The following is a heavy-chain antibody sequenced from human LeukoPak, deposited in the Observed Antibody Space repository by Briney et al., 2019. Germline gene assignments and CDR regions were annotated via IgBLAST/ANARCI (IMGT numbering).Heavy chain of an antibody. CDR2: IYYSGST. D-gene: IGHD2-15*01. CDR1: GGSISSSSYS. V-gene: IGHV4-39*01. J-gene: IGHJ3*02. CDR3: QYCSGGSCSFDAFDI. Sequence: SETLSLTCTVSGGSISSSSYSWSWIRQPPGKGLEWIGSIYYSGSTYYNPSLKSRVTISVDTSKNQFSLKLSSVTAADTAVYYCQYCSGGSCSFDAFDIWGQGTMVTVSS.